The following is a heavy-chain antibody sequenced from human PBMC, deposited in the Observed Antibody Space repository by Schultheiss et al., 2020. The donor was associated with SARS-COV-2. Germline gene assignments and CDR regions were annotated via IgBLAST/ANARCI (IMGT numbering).Heavy chain of an antibody. D-gene: IGHD2-15*01. CDR2: INHSGST. J-gene: IGHJ4*02. V-gene: IGHV4-34*01. Sequence: GSLRLSCEASEFSFSDYWMTWVRQAPGKGLEWIGEINHSGSTNYNPSLKSRVTISVDTSKNQFSLKMTSVAEADTAVYYCARRGSGGMTFDHWGQGTRVTVSS. CDR3: ARRGSGGMTFDH. CDR1: EFSFSDYW.